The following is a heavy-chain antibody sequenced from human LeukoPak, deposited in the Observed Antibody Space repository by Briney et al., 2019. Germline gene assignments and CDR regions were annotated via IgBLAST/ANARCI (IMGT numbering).Heavy chain of an antibody. CDR3: ARGRFVFVWGSYRYTDPLDY. CDR1: GGSFSGYY. V-gene: IGHV4-34*01. J-gene: IGHJ4*02. Sequence: SETLSLTCAVYGGSFSGYYWGWIRQPPGKGLEWIGEINHSGSTNYNPSLKSRVTISVDTSKNQFSLKLSSVTAADTAVYYCARGRFVFVWGSYRYTDPLDYWGQGTLVTVSS. D-gene: IGHD3-16*02. CDR2: INHSGST.